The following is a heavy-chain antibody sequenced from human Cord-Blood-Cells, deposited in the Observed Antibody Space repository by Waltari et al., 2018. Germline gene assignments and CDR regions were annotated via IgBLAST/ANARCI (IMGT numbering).Heavy chain of an antibody. Sequence: QVQLVQSGAEVKKPGASVKVSCKVSGYTLTELSMHWVRQAPGKGLEWMGGCEPEEGEKIYAQKLQGRVTMTEDTSTEPAYMELSSLRAEDTAVYYCATDGGVTGERMGYYYMDVWGKGTTVTVSS. CDR3: ATDGGVTGERMGYYYMDV. V-gene: IGHV1-24*01. CDR1: GYTLTELS. J-gene: IGHJ6*03. D-gene: IGHD7-27*01. CDR2: CEPEEGEK.